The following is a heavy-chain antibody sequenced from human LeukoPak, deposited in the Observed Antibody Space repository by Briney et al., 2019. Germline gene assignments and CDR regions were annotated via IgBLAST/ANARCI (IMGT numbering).Heavy chain of an antibody. Sequence: GGSLRLSCAASGFTFSSFDMHWVRQPTGQGLQWVSTIGTASDTYYPGSVEGRFTLSRDNAKNSLYLQMNSLTAGDTAVYYCARGPPRGKYYYMDVWGKGTTVTVSS. V-gene: IGHV3-13*01. CDR2: IGTASDT. CDR3: ARGPPRGKYYYMDV. D-gene: IGHD1-1*01. CDR1: GFTFSSFD. J-gene: IGHJ6*03.